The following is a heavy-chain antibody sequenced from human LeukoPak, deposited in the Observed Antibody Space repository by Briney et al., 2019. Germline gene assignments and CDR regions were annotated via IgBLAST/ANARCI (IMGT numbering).Heavy chain of an antibody. CDR3: ARSGAYFDWLFKHWYFDL. D-gene: IGHD3-9*01. CDR2: IYYSGST. V-gene: IGHV4-59*06. J-gene: IGHJ2*01. CDR1: GGSISSYY. Sequence: PSETLSLTCTVSGGSISSYYWSWIRQPPGKGLEWIGYIYYSGSTYYNPSLKSRVTISVDTSKNQFSLKLSSVTAADTAVYYCARSGAYFDWLFKHWYFDLWGRGTLVTVSS.